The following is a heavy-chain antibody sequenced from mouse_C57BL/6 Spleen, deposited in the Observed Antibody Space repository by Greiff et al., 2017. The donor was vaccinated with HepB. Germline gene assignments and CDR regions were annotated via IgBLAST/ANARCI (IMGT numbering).Heavy chain of an antibody. J-gene: IGHJ4*01. V-gene: IGHV1-82*01. D-gene: IGHD2-3*01. Sequence: QVQLQQSGPELVKPGASVKISCKASGYAFSSSWMNWVKQRPGKGLEWIGRIYPGDGDTNYNGKFKGKATLTADKSSSTAYMQLSSLTSEDSAVYFCASDGYKAMDYWGQGTSVTVSS. CDR2: IYPGDGDT. CDR3: ASDGYKAMDY. CDR1: GYAFSSSW.